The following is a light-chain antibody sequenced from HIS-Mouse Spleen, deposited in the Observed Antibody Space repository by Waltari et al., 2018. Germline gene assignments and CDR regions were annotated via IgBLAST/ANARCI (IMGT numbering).Light chain of an antibody. V-gene: IGLV2-14*03. J-gene: IGLJ2*01. Sequence: QSALTQPASVSGSPGQSITISCTGTSSDVGGYNYVSWYQQHPGKAPKLMIYDVSNRPSGGSNRFSASKAGNTASLTISGLQAEDEADYYCSSYTSSSTEVFGGGTKLTVL. CDR3: SSYTSSSTEV. CDR1: SSDVGGYNY. CDR2: DVS.